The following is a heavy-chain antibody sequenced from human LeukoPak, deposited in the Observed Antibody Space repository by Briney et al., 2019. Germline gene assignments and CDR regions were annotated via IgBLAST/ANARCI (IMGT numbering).Heavy chain of an antibody. Sequence: SETLSLTCTVSGGSISSSYWTWIRQSPGKGLEWIGNIFYSGSTNFNPSLKSRVPISLDTSKDQFSLKLTSVTAADTAVYYCARSDTYYYGSGTYTSTYYFDYWGQGTLVTVSS. V-gene: IGHV4-59*01. CDR3: ARSDTYYYGSGTYTSTYYFDY. J-gene: IGHJ4*02. CDR2: IFYSGST. D-gene: IGHD3-10*01. CDR1: GGSISSSY.